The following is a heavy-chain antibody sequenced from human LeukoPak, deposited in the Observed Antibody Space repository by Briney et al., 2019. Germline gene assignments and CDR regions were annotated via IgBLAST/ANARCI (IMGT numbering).Heavy chain of an antibody. V-gene: IGHV4-39*07. CDR3: ARDGAGSTVTIN. J-gene: IGHJ4*02. CDR2: IYYSGST. Sequence: PSETLSLTCTVSGGSISSSSYYWGWIRQLPGKGLEWIGSIYYSGSTYYNPSLKSRVTISVDTSKNQFSLKLSSVTAADTAVYYCARDGAGSTVTINWGQGTLVTVSS. D-gene: IGHD4-17*01. CDR1: GGSISSSSYY.